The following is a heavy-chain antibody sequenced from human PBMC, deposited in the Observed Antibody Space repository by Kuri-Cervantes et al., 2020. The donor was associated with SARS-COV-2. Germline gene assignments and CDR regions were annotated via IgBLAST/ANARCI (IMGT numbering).Heavy chain of an antibody. Sequence: GGSMRLSCAASGFTFSSYGMHWVRRAPGKGLEWVALISYDGSNIQYAHAVKGRFSISRDNSNNTVHLQMISLRPEDTAVYYCARDGSHDFWSAYWDYWGQGTLVTVSS. CDR1: GFTFSSYG. J-gene: IGHJ4*02. V-gene: IGHV3-30*19. D-gene: IGHD3-3*01. CDR3: ARDGSHDFWSAYWDY. CDR2: ISYDGSNI.